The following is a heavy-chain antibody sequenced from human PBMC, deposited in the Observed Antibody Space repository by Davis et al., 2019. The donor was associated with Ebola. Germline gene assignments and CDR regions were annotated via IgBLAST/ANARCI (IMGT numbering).Heavy chain of an antibody. CDR3: ARGGQGVGAGRWLDP. V-gene: IGHV4-59*01. Sequence: MPSETLSLTCTVSGGSISSYYWSWIRQPPGKGLEWIGYIYYSGSTSYNPSLKSRVTISVDTSKNQFSLKLTSVTPADTAVYYCARGGQGVGAGRWLDPWGQGTLVSVSS. J-gene: IGHJ5*02. CDR1: GGSISSYY. D-gene: IGHD2-15*01. CDR2: IYYSGST.